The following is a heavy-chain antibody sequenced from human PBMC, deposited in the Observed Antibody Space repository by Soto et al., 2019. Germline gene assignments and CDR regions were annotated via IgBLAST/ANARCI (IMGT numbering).Heavy chain of an antibody. CDR3: AREHSSGWSGY. Sequence: QVQLVQSGAEVKKPGASVKVSCKASGYTFTSYDINWVRQATGQGLEWMGWMNPNSGNTGYAQKIHGRVTLTRHTPISTAYMELSSLGPEDTPVYYCAREHSSGWSGYWGQGTLVTVSS. V-gene: IGHV1-8*01. CDR2: MNPNSGNT. D-gene: IGHD6-19*01. J-gene: IGHJ4*02. CDR1: GYTFTSYD.